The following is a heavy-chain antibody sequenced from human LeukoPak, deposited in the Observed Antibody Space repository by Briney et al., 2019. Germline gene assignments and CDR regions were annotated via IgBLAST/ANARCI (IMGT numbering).Heavy chain of an antibody. V-gene: IGHV1-2*02. CDR2: INPNSGGT. CDR1: GYTFTGYY. CDR3: ARDGGDGAVADP. D-gene: IGHD6-19*01. Sequence: ASVKVSCKASGYTFTGYYMHWVRQAPGQGLEWMGWINPNSGGTNYAQKLQGRVTMTTDTSTSTAYMELRSLRSDDTAVYCCARDGGDGAVADPWGQGTLVTVSS. J-gene: IGHJ5*02.